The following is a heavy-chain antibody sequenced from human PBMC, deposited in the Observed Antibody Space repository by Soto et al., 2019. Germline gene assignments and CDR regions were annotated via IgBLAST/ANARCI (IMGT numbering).Heavy chain of an antibody. D-gene: IGHD3-3*01. CDR2: INHSGST. J-gene: IGHJ6*02. V-gene: IGHV4-34*01. CDR3: ARGKNYYDMPYGMDV. CDR1: GGSLIGYY. Sequence: QVQLQQWGAGLLKPSETLSLTCAVYGGSLIGYYWSWIRQPPGKGLEWIGEINHSGSTNYNPSLKSRVTISVDTPKNQFSLKLSSVTVADTAVYYCARGKNYYDMPYGMDVWGQGTTVTVSS.